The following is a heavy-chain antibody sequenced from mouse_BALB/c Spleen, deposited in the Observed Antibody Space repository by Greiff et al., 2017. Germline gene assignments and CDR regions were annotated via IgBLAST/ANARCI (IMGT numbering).Heavy chain of an antibody. Sequence: EVMLVESGGGLVQPGGSRKLSCAASGFTFSDYGMAWVRQAPGKGPEWVAFISNLAYSIYYADTVTGRFTISRENAKNTLYLEMSSLRSEDTAMYYCARELDAGFAYWGQGTLVTVSA. CDR1: GFTFSDYG. J-gene: IGHJ3*01. D-gene: IGHD4-1*01. CDR3: ARELDAGFAY. V-gene: IGHV5-15*02. CDR2: ISNLAYSI.